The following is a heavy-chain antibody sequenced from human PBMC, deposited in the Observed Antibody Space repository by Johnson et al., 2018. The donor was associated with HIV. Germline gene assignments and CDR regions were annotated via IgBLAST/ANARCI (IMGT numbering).Heavy chain of an antibody. CDR3: AGGYGSGSGDAFDI. D-gene: IGHD3-10*01. V-gene: IGHV3-48*01. CDR1: AFTFSRYW. CDR2: ISSSGSTI. Sequence: VQLVESGGGLVQPGGSLRLSCAASAFTFSRYWMSWVRQAPGKGLEWVSYISSSGSTIYYADSVKGRFTIARDKAKNSLYLQMNSLRAEDTAVYYCAGGYGSGSGDAFDIWGQGTMVTVSS. J-gene: IGHJ3*02.